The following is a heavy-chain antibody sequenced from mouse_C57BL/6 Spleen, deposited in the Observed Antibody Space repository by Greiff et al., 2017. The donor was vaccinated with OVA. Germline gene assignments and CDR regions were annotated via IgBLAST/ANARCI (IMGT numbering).Heavy chain of an antibody. J-gene: IGHJ2*01. CDR2: ISSGSSTN. CDR1: GFTFSDYG. Sequence: DVKLVESGGGLVKPGGSLKLSCAASGFTFSDYGMHWVRQGPEKGLEWVAYISSGSSTNYYADTVKGRFTISRDNAKNNPFLQMTSLRSEDTAMYYCAKGYYFDYWGKGTTLTVSS. CDR3: AKGYYFDY. V-gene: IGHV5-17*01.